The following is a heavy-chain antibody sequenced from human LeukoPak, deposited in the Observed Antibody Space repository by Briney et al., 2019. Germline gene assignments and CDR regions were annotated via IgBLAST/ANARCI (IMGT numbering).Heavy chain of an antibody. Sequence: GASVKVSCKASGYTFTSYYMHWVRQAPGQGLEWMGIINPSGGSTSYAQKFQGRVTMTRDTSTSTVYVELSSLRSEDTAVYYCARAPGYGDYEATGDYWGQGTLVTVSS. CDR1: GYTFTSYY. D-gene: IGHD4-17*01. CDR3: ARAPGYGDYEATGDY. J-gene: IGHJ4*02. CDR2: INPSGGST. V-gene: IGHV1-46*01.